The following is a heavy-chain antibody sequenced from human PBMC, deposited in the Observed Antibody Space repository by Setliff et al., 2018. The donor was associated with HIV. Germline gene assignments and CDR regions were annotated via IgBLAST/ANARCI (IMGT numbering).Heavy chain of an antibody. CDR2: VTGNGART. CDR3: VKDVVKFWSGSGALDF. D-gene: IGHD3-3*01. J-gene: IGHJ4*02. Sequence: PGGSLRLSCAASGFTFSNYVMTWVRQAPGKGLEWVSSVTGNGARTFYADSVKGRFNILRDDSKKTVDLQMNSLRADDTAVYYCVKDVVKFWSGSGALDFWGPGTLVTVSS. CDR1: GFTFSNYV. V-gene: IGHV3-23*01.